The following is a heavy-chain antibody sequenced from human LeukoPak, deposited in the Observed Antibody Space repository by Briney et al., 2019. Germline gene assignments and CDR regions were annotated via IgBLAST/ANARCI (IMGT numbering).Heavy chain of an antibody. CDR3: ASMGVAGTISFDY. D-gene: IGHD6-19*01. CDR2: ISYSGST. V-gene: IGHV4-59*12. J-gene: IGHJ4*02. Sequence: PSETLSLTCTVSGGSISNYYWNWIRQSPGKGLEWIGYISYSGSTTYNPSLKSRVTISVDTSKNQFSLKLSSVTAADTAVYYCASMGVAGTISFDYWGQGTLVTVSS. CDR1: GGSISNYY.